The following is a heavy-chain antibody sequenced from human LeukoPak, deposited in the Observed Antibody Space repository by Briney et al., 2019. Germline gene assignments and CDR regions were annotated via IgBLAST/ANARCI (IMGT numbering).Heavy chain of an antibody. Sequence: GESLKISCKGSGYSFTSYWIGWVRQKPGKGLEWMGIIYPGDSDTRYSPSFQGQVTISADKSISTAHLQWSSLKASDTAMYYCARTRGDYYNYYGMDVWGQGTTVTVSS. CDR2: IYPGDSDT. J-gene: IGHJ6*02. D-gene: IGHD7-27*01. V-gene: IGHV5-51*01. CDR1: GYSFTSYW. CDR3: ARTRGDYYNYYGMDV.